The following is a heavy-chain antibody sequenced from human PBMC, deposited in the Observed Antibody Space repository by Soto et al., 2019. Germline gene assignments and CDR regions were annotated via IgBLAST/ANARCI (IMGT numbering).Heavy chain of an antibody. CDR3: GAAVPRQYVSRYYYGHH. CDR1: GASVSSYC. D-gene: IGHD3-10*01. Sequence: SETLSLTCTVSGASVSSYCWSWIRQPPGKGLEWIGYIYYSGSANYNPSLKSRVTISVDTSKNQVSLKLSSVTAADTAVYYCGAAVPRQYVSRYYYGHHWGSATRVTVS. V-gene: IGHV4-59*02. J-gene: IGHJ4*01. CDR2: IYYSGSA.